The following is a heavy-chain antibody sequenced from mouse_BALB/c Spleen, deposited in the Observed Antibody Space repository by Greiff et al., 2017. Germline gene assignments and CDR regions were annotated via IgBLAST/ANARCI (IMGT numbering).Heavy chain of an antibody. V-gene: IGHV1S81*02. D-gene: IGHD5-5*01. Sequence: VQLQQPGAELVKPGASVKLSCKASGYTFTSYWMHWVKQRPGQGLEWIGEINPSNGRTNYNEKFKSKATLTVDKSSSTAYMQRSSLTSEDSAVYCCARDYRAWFAYWGQGTLVTVSA. CDR1: GYTFTSYW. J-gene: IGHJ3*01. CDR3: ARDYRAWFAY. CDR2: INPSNGRT.